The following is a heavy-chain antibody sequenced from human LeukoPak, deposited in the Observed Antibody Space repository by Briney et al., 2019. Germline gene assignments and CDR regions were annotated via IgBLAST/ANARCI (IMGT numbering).Heavy chain of an antibody. Sequence: ASVKVSCKASGYTFTSYYMHWVRQAPGQGLEWMGIINPSGGSTSYAQKFQGRVTMTRDTSTSTVYMELSSLRSEDTAVYCCARSRSKVNYGSGSMAFGIWGQGTMVTVSS. CDR3: ARSRSKVNYGSGSMAFGI. J-gene: IGHJ3*02. CDR2: INPSGGST. D-gene: IGHD3-10*01. V-gene: IGHV1-46*01. CDR1: GYTFTSYY.